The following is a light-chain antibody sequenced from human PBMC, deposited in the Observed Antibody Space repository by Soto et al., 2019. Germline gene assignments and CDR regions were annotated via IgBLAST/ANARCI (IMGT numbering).Light chain of an antibody. J-gene: IGLJ1*01. CDR1: SFNIGNNY. Sequence: QSVLTQPPSVSAAPGQKVIISCSGSSFNIGNNYVSWYQQLPGTAPKLLIYDNNKRPSGIPDRFSGSKSGTSATLAITGLQTADEADDYCGAWESSLNPYVFGTGTKVTVL. CDR2: DNN. CDR3: GAWESSLNPYV. V-gene: IGLV1-51*01.